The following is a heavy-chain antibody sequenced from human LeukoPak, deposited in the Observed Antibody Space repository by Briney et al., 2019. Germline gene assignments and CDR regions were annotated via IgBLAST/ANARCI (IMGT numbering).Heavy chain of an antibody. V-gene: IGHV1-69*04. CDR1: GGTFSSYA. J-gene: IGHJ6*02. D-gene: IGHD4-17*01. CDR3: AREAATVTTPVYYYYYYGMDV. Sequence: SVKVSCKASGGTFSSYAISWVRQAPGQGLEWMGRIIPILGIANYAQKFQGRATITADKSTSTAYMELSSLRSEDTAVYYCAREAATVTTPVYYYYYYGMDVWGQGTTVTVSS. CDR2: IIPILGIA.